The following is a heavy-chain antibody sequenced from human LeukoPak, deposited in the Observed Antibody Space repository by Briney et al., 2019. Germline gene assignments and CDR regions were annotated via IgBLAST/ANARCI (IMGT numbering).Heavy chain of an antibody. J-gene: IGHJ5*02. CDR2: ISAYNGNT. V-gene: IGHV1-18*01. CDR3: ARALRFGELLNWFDP. CDR1: GYTFTSYG. D-gene: IGHD3-10*01. Sequence: GASVKVSCKASGYTFTSYGISWVRQAPGQGLEWMGWISAYNGNTNYAQKLQGRVTMTTDTSTSTAYMELRSLRSDDTAVYYCARALRFGELLNWFDPWGQGTLVTVSS.